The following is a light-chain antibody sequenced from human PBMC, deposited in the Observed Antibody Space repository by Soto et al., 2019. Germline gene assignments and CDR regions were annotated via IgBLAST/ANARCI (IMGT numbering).Light chain of an antibody. J-gene: IGLJ3*02. CDR2: DTN. V-gene: IGLV7-43*01. CDR3: LLYYGVAPRV. Sequence: QAVVTQEPSLTVSPGGTVTLTCASSTGAVTSDHYPNWFRQKPGQAPRALIYDTNNKHSWTPARFSGSLLGGKAALTLSGVQPEDEADYYCLLYYGVAPRVFGGGTKLTVL. CDR1: TGAVTSDHY.